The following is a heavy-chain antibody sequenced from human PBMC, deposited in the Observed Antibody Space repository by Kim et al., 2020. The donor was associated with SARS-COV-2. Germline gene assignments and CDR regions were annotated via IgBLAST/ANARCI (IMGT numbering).Heavy chain of an antibody. Sequence: ASVKVSCKASGDTFTSYAMHWVRQAPGQNLEWMGWINAGNGNTRYSQKFQGRVTIITDTSASTAYMELSSLRSEDTAVYYCARAPLTFRGMDVWGQGTTVTVSS. CDR2: INAGNGNT. D-gene: IGHD3-16*01. CDR3: ARAPLTFRGMDV. J-gene: IGHJ6*02. CDR1: GDTFTSYA. V-gene: IGHV1-3*01.